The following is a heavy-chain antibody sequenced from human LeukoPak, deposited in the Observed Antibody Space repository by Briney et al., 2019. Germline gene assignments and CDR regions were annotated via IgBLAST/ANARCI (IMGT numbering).Heavy chain of an antibody. CDR2: IYYSGST. Sequence: SETLSLTCPVSGGSISSYYWSWIRQPPGKVLEWIGYIYYSGSTNYNPSLKSRVTISVDTSKNQFSLKLSSVTAADTAVYYCAREDYGMDVWGQGTTVTVSS. CDR1: GGSISSYY. J-gene: IGHJ6*02. CDR3: AREDYGMDV. V-gene: IGHV4-59*01.